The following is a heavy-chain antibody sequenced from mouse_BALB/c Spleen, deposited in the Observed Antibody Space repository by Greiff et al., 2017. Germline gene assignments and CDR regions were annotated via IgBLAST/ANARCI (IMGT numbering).Heavy chain of an antibody. Sequence: EVKLMESGGGLVKPGGSLKLSCAASGFTFSDYYMYWVRQTPEKRLEWVATISDGGSYTYYPDSVKGRFTISRDNAKNNLYLQMSSLKSEDTAMYYCARQSGPPYYFDYWGQGTTLTVSS. CDR2: ISDGGSYT. CDR1: GFTFSDYY. CDR3: ARQSGPPYYFDY. V-gene: IGHV5-4*02. J-gene: IGHJ2*01.